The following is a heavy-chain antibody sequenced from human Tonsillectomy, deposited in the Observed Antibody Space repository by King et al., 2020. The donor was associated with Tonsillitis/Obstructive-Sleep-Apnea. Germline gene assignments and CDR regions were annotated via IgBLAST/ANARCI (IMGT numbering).Heavy chain of an antibody. Sequence: QVQLQESGPGLVKPSETLSLACTVSGGSVSSGNDYWSWIRQPPGKGLEWVGYVYDSGTTNYNPSLKSRATISVYTSRKQVSLKLSSVTAADTAVYYCALGLNQGYFPPFDSWGQGILVTVSS. CDR1: GGSVSSGNDY. CDR3: ALGLNQGYFPPFDS. J-gene: IGHJ4*01. D-gene: IGHD2/OR15-2a*01. V-gene: IGHV4-61*01. CDR2: VYDSGTT.